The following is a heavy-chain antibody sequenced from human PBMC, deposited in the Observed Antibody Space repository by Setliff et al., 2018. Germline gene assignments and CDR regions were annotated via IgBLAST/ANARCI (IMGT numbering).Heavy chain of an antibody. CDR3: ARGIIAYASWAPNKHAYYYYMDV. D-gene: IGHD2-2*01. CDR1: GGTFNSYA. CDR2: IIPILDTA. V-gene: IGHV1-69*10. J-gene: IGHJ6*03. Sequence: GASVKVSCKASGGTFNSYALSWVRQAPGQGLEWMGGIIPILDTANYAHNFQGRVTISFDRSTGTAYMDLESLKSGDTAIYYCARGIIAYASWAPNKHAYYYYMDVWGNGTTVTVSS.